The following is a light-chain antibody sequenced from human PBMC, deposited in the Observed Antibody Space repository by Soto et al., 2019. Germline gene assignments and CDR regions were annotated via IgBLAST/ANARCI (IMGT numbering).Light chain of an antibody. J-gene: IGKJ4*01. CDR2: ETS. CDR3: QQTRSYPST. V-gene: IGKV1-9*01. Sequence: IQLTQSPSSLSASVGDRVTITCRASQGIDSYLAWYQQRPGKVPQRLIYETSILQSGVSSRFSGSGSGTDFNLTLSSLQAEDFATYYCQQTRSYPSTFGGGTKVEIK. CDR1: QGIDSY.